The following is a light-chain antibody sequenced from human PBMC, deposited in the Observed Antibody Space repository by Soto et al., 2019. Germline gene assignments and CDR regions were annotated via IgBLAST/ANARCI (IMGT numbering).Light chain of an antibody. V-gene: IGKV1-39*01. CDR1: QSISNY. CDR2: AAS. CDR3: QQSFSPLWT. J-gene: IGKJ1*01. Sequence: DIQMTQSPSSLSASVGDRVTITCRASQSISNYLNWYQQKPGKAPKLLIYAASSMQSGVPSRFSGSGSETDFTLTISSLQPDDSATYYCQQSFSPLWTFGQGTKVDFK.